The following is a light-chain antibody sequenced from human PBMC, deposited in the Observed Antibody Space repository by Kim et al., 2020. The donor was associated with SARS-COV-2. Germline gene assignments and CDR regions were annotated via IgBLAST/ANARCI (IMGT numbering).Light chain of an antibody. CDR2: GAS. J-gene: IGKJ4*01. CDR1: QSVTSNY. CDR3: QQYAGSPLT. V-gene: IGKV3-20*01. Sequence: SPGERATLSCRASQSVTSNYLAWYQQKPGQAPRLLIYGASTRATGIPDRFSGSGSGTDFTLTISRLETEDVAVYICQQYAGSPLTFGGGTKVDIK.